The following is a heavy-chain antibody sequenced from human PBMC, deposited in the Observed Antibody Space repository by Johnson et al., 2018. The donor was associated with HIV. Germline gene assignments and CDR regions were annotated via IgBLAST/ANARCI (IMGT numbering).Heavy chain of an antibody. D-gene: IGHD3-3*01. CDR2: IYSGGST. CDR1: GFTFSSYG. V-gene: IGHV3-NL1*01. Sequence: VQLMESGGGVVQPGGSLRLSCAASGFTFSSYGMHWVRQAPGKGLEWVSVIYSGGSTYYADSVKGRFTISRDNSKNRLYLQMNSLRVEDTALYYCANTFWSGYTATGVGGFDIWGQGTMVTVSS. J-gene: IGHJ3*02. CDR3: ANTFWSGYTATGVGGFDI.